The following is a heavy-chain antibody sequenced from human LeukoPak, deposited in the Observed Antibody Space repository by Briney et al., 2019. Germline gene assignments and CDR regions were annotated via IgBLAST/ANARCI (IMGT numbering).Heavy chain of an antibody. D-gene: IGHD3-3*01. CDR2: IITNYGTT. Sequence: SVKVSCKASGGTFSNYAISWVRQAPGQGLEWMGGIITNYGTTNYAQKYQGRVTITADESTTTVYMELSSLRSEDTAVYYCARPRTYYDFWRGYPPFDYWGQGTLVTVSS. J-gene: IGHJ4*02. V-gene: IGHV1-69*13. CDR3: ARPRTYYDFWRGYPPFDY. CDR1: GGTFSNYA.